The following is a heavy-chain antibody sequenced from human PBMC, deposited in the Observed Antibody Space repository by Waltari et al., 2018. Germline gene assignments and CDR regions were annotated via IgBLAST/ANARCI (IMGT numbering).Heavy chain of an antibody. J-gene: IGHJ4*02. V-gene: IGHV2-70*04. Sequence: QVTLKESGPALVRPTQTLTLTCTFSGFSLSTSGQRVSWIRQPPGKAPAWLARVDWDDKKLYSTSLKPRLTISKDTSKNRVVLTMTNMDPVDTATYYCARQGWGASVADDWGQGTLVTVSS. D-gene: IGHD2-15*01. CDR1: GFSLSTSGQR. CDR2: VDWDDKK. CDR3: ARQGWGASVADD.